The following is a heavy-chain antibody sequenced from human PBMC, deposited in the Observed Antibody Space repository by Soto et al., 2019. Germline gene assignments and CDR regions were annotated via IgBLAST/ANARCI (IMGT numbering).Heavy chain of an antibody. J-gene: IGHJ4*02. Sequence: GGSLRLSCAASGFSFSDRYMDWVRQAPGKGLEWVSSISSLSDRIYYGDSVLVRFTVSIGNAANSVYLQMDSLRAEDTAIYYCARVGAYFGELDYFHXWGQVTPVTVSX. D-gene: IGHD3-10*01. CDR1: GFSFSDRY. CDR3: ARVGAYFGELDYFHX. CDR2: ISSLSDRI. V-gene: IGHV3-21*06.